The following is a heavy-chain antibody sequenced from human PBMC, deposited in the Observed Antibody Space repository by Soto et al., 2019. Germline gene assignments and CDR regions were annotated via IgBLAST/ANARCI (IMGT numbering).Heavy chain of an antibody. CDR2: ISHDGTTK. J-gene: IGHJ4*02. V-gene: IGHV3-30*18. Sequence: VQLVESGGGVVQPGRSLRLSCAASGFTLSDYGMPWVRQAPGKGLEWVAMISHDGTTKYWADSEKGRFTISRDNSKNALYLQMNSLRAEDTAVYYCAKDRRDGEYNSVYDFWGQGALVTVSS. CDR1: GFTLSDYG. D-gene: IGHD1-1*01. CDR3: AKDRRDGEYNSVYDF.